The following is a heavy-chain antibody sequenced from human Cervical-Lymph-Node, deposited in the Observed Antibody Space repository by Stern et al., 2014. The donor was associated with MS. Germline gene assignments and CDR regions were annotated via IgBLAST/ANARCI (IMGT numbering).Heavy chain of an antibody. CDR3: ARDYEDTSMLFDH. D-gene: IGHD2-8*01. J-gene: IGHJ4*02. V-gene: IGHV3-30*03. CDR1: VFTFSSYG. Sequence: MQLVESGGAVVQPGRSLRLSCAASVFTFSSYGMHLVRQAPGKGLEWVTVISYDGNHKYYAASVKGRFTISRDNSKNTLHLQMNSVTPDDTAIYYCARDYEDTSMLFDHWGQGTLVTVSS. CDR2: ISYDGNHK.